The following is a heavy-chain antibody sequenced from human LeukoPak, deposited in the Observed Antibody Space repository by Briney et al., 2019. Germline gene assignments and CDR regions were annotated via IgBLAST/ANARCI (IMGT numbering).Heavy chain of an antibody. V-gene: IGHV4-59*08. J-gene: IGHJ4*02. CDR1: GGSISSYY. CDR2: IYYSGST. Sequence: SETLSLTCTVSGGSISSYYWSWIRQPPGKGLEWIGYIYYSGSTNYNPSLKSRVTISVDTSKNQFSLKLSSVAAADTAVYYCARKKGSRTYFDYWGQGTLVTVSS. CDR3: ARKKGSRTYFDY.